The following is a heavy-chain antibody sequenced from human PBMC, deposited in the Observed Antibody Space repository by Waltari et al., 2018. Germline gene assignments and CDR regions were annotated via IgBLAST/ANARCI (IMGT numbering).Heavy chain of an antibody. D-gene: IGHD5-18*01. Sequence: EVQLDQSGAAVTKPGASLKISCTVSGYSFAMSWIGWVRQLPGKGLEWMGVIYPGESNTKYSLSFQGQVTIAADTSISTAYLQWSSLKASDTAIYFCARQNIHSYGYGYFDFWGQGTLVTVSS. CDR3: ARQNIHSYGYGYFDF. V-gene: IGHV5-51*01. CDR1: GYSFAMSW. J-gene: IGHJ4*02. CDR2: IYPGESNT.